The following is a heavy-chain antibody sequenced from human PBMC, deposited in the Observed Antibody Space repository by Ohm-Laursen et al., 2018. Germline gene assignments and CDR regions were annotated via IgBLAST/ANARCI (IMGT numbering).Heavy chain of an antibody. CDR3: ARGPKTYYYDSSGYYYAEYFQH. J-gene: IGHJ1*01. V-gene: IGHV4-31*03. CDR1: GGSISSGGYY. Sequence: SDTLSLTCTVSGGSISSGGYYWSWIRQHPGKGLEWIGYIYYSGSTYYNPSLKSRVTISVDTSKNQFSLKLSSVTAEDTAVYYCARGPKTYYYDSSGYYYAEYFQHWGQGTLVTVSS. CDR2: IYYSGST. D-gene: IGHD3-22*01.